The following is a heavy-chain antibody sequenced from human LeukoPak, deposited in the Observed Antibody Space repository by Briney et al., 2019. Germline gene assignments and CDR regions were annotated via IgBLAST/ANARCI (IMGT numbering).Heavy chain of an antibody. V-gene: IGHV3-7*01. Sequence: GGSLRLSCAASGFTFSSYWMSWVRQAPGKGLEWVANIKQDGSEKYYVDSVKGRFTISRDNAKNSLYLQMNSLRAEDTAVYYCARDNPGYYDSSGFDYWGQGTLVTVSS. CDR2: IKQDGSEK. CDR3: ARDNPGYYDSSGFDY. D-gene: IGHD3-22*01. J-gene: IGHJ4*02. CDR1: GFTFSSYW.